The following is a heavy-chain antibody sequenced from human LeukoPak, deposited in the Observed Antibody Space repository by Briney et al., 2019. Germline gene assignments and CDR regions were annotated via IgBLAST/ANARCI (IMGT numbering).Heavy chain of an antibody. CDR1: GFTFSSYS. CDR3: ARVIPRIAAAGN. Sequence: GRSLRLSCAASGFTFSSYSMNWVRQAPGKGLEWVSSISSSSSYIYYADSVKGRFTISRDNAKNSLYLQMNSLRAEDTAVYYCARVIPRIAAAGNWGQGTLVTVSS. CDR2: ISSSSSYI. J-gene: IGHJ4*02. V-gene: IGHV3-21*01. D-gene: IGHD6-13*01.